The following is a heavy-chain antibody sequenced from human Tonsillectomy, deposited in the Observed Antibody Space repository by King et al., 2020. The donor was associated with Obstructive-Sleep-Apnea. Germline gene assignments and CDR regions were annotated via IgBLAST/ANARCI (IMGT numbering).Heavy chain of an antibody. J-gene: IGHJ4*02. Sequence: TLKESGPTLVKPTQTLTLTCTFSGFSLSTIVVGVVCIRQAPGKALEWLALIYLDDDKGYSPSLKSRLTITKYASENQVVLTMTDMDPVDTATYYCAHRSSGGPSGFDYWGQGTLVTVSS. CDR3: AHRSSGGPSGFDY. V-gene: IGHV2-5*02. CDR2: IYLDDDK. D-gene: IGHD6-19*01. CDR1: GFSLSTIVVG.